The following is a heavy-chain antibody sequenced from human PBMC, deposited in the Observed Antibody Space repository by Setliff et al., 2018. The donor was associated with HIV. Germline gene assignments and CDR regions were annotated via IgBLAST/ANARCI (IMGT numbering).Heavy chain of an antibody. V-gene: IGHV4-38-2*02. D-gene: IGHD3-22*01. CDR1: GSSISSNYY. Sequence: SETLSLTCTVSGSSISSNYYWAWIRQAPGKGLEWIGCIDASANTYYIPSLKSRATISIDTSKNQLSLKLRSVTAADTAVYYCASLFGRYDSSAKPIWYFDLWGRGTLVTVSS. CDR3: ASLFGRYDSSAKPIWYFDL. J-gene: IGHJ2*01. CDR2: IDASANT.